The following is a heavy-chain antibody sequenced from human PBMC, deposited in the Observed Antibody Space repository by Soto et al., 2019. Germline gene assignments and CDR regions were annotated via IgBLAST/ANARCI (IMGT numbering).Heavy chain of an antibody. D-gene: IGHD3-22*01. CDR3: ATLYQFDGSSYFTFDY. V-gene: IGHV3-21*01. J-gene: IGHJ4*01. CDR2: ISSSSSYI. CDR1: GFTFSSSS. Sequence: PGGSLRLSCVASGFTFSSSSMIWVRQAPGKGLEWFSYISSSSSYIYYADSVKGRFTISRDNAKNSLYLHMSSLRAEDTAVYYCATLYQFDGSSYFTFDYWGHGT.